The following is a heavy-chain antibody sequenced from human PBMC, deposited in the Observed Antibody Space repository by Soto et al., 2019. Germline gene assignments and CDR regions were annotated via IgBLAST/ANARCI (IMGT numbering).Heavy chain of an antibody. V-gene: IGHV3-64*01. CDR2: VSTNGAST. CDR3: ARRGFGYCSGGTCGYAFDI. CDR1: GFTFSSYA. J-gene: IGHJ3*02. Sequence: EVQLVESGGGLVQPGGSLRLSCAASGFTFSSYAMHWVRQAPGKGLEYVSAVSTNGASTYYANSVKGRFTISRDNSNNTLYLQMGSLRAEDMAVYYCARRGFGYCSGGTCGYAFDIWGHGTMVTVSS. D-gene: IGHD2-15*01.